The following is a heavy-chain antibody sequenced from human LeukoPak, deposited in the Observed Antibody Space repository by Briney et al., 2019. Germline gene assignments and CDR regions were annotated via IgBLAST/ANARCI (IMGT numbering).Heavy chain of an antibody. D-gene: IGHD3-16*02. CDR1: GGYISSYY. Sequence: SETLSLTCTVSGGYISSYYWSWIRQPPGKGLEWIGYIYYSGSTNYNPSLKSRVTISVDTSKKQFSLKLRSVTAADTAVYYCAAERRSDPQDAFDIWGQGTMVTVSS. CDR2: IYYSGST. CDR3: AAERRSDPQDAFDI. V-gene: IGHV4-59*01. J-gene: IGHJ3*02.